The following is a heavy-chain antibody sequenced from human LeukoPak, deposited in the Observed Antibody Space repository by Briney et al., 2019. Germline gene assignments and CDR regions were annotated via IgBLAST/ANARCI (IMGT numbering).Heavy chain of an antibody. D-gene: IGHD5-18*01. V-gene: IGHV4-59*01. CDR1: GGSISSYY. J-gene: IGHJ5*02. Sequence: SETLSLTCTVSGGSISSYYWSWIRQPPGKGLEWIGYIYYSGSTNYNPSLKSRITISVDTSKNQFSLKLSPVTAADTAVYYCAREGSFTGYANWFDPWGQGTLVTVSS. CDR3: AREGSFTGYANWFDP. CDR2: IYYSGST.